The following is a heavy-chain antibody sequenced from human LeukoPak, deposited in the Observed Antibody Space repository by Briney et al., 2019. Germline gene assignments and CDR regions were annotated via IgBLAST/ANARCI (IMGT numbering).Heavy chain of an antibody. CDR1: GFTFSSYS. Sequence: GGSLRLSCAASGFTFSSYSMNWVRQAPGKGLEWVSYISGSGSTQYYADSVKGRFTISRDNGKNSLYLQMNSLRAEDTAVYYCARDLNWAFDYWGQGTLVTVSP. V-gene: IGHV3-48*01. J-gene: IGHJ4*02. CDR2: ISGSGSTQ. D-gene: IGHD7-27*01. CDR3: ARDLNWAFDY.